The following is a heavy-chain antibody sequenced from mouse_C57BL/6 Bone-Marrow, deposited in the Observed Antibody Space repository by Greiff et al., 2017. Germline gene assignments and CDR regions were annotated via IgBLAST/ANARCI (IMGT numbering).Heavy chain of an antibody. J-gene: IGHJ4*01. CDR1: GYTFTSYG. D-gene: IGHD1-1*01. CDR3: ARGYYGSPYAMDY. CDR2: IYPRSGNT. Sequence: VQLVESGAELARPGASVKLSCKASGYTFTSYGISWVKQRTGQGLEWIGEIYPRSGNTYYNEKFKGKATLTADKSSSTAYMELRSLTSEDSAVYFCARGYYGSPYAMDYWGQGTSVTVSS. V-gene: IGHV1-81*01.